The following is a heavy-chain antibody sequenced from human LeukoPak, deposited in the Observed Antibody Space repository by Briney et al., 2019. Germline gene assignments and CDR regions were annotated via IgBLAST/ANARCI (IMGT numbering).Heavy chain of an antibody. CDR1: GGSISSYY. J-gene: IGHJ6*03. Sequence: KPSETLSLTCTVSGGSISSYYWSWIRQPPGKGLEWIGYIYYSGSTNYNPSLKSRVTISVDTSKNQFSLKLSSVTAAGTAVYYCARGYYDFWRGSEYYYYMDVWGKGTTVTVSS. D-gene: IGHD3-3*01. CDR3: ARGYYDFWRGSEYYYYMDV. V-gene: IGHV4-59*01. CDR2: IYYSGST.